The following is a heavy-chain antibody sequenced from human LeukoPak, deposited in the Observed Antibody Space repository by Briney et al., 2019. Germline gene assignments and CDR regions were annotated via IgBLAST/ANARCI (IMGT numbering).Heavy chain of an antibody. CDR3: TRTYSCSYPVHY. D-gene: IGHD1-26*01. V-gene: IGHV2-70*13. Sequence: SGPTLVNPTQTLTLTCTFSGFSLSTSGMCVSWIRQPPGKALEWLALIDWDADTYYSTSLKTRLTISKDTSKNQVVLTMTNMDPVDTATYYCTRTYSCSYPVHYWGQGTLVTVSS. CDR2: IDWDADT. CDR1: GFSLSTSGMC. J-gene: IGHJ4*02.